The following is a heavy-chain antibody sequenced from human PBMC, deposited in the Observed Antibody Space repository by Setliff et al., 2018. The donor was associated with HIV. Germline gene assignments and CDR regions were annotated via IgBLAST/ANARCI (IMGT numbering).Heavy chain of an antibody. J-gene: IGHJ4*02. V-gene: IGHV4-59*08. CDR2: IYHTGST. CDR3: ASASIAAAGTGVRSRHFDF. D-gene: IGHD6-13*01. CDR1: GGSIRSNY. Sequence: PSETLSLTCTVAGGSIRSNYWSWIRQSPGKGLEWIGYIYHTGSTSYNPSLESRVSISVDTSKNQFSLKLSSVTAADTAVYYCASASIAAAGTGVRSRHFDFWGQGTLVTVSS.